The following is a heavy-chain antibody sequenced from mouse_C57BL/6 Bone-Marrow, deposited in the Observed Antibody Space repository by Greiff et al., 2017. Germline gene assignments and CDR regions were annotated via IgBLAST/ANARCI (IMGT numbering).Heavy chain of an antibody. V-gene: IGHV1-81*01. D-gene: IGHD3-2*02. Sequence: QVQLKESGAELARPGASVKLSCKASGYTFTSYGISWVKQRTGQGLEWIGEIYPRSGNTYYNEKFKGKATLTADKSSSTAYMELRSLTSEDSAVYFCARRDSSGYVGYWGQGTTHTVSS. CDR1: GYTFTSYG. J-gene: IGHJ2*01. CDR2: IYPRSGNT. CDR3: ARRDSSGYVGY.